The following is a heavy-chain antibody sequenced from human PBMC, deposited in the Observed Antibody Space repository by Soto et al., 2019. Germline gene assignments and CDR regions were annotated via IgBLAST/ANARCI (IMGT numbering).Heavy chain of an antibody. CDR1: GGSISSGDYY. Sequence: QVQLQESGPGLVKPSQTLSLTCTVSGGSISSGDYYWSWIRQPPGKGLEWIGYIYYSGSTYYNPSLKSRVTISVDTSKNQFSLKLSSVTGADTAVYYCASFGIMITFGGRGTFDYWGQGTLVTVSS. CDR2: IYYSGST. CDR3: ASFGIMITFGGRGTFDY. J-gene: IGHJ4*02. D-gene: IGHD3-16*01. V-gene: IGHV4-30-4*01.